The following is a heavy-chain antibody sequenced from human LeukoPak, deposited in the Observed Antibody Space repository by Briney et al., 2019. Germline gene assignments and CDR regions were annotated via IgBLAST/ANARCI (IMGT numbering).Heavy chain of an antibody. CDR1: GGSFSGYY. CDR3: ARLRAGYPFDY. CDR2: INHSGST. V-gene: IGHV4-34*01. Sequence: SETLSLTCAAYGGSFSGYYWSWIRQPPGKGLEWIGEINHSGSTNYNPSLKSRVTISVDTSKNQFSLKLSSVTAADTAVYYCARLRAGYPFDYWGQGTLVTVSS. D-gene: IGHD3-9*01. J-gene: IGHJ4*02.